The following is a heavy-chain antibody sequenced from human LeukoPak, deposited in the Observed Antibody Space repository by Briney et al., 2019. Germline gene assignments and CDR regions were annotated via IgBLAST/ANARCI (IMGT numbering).Heavy chain of an antibody. CDR1: GFTFTTFT. Sequence: GGSLRLSCAASGFTFTTFTMSWFRQAPGKGLEWVGFIRSKADDEAIQYAASVKGRFIISRDDSESIAYLQMNSLKTEDTAVYYCTRDRPLDYWGQGTLVIVSS. V-gene: IGHV3-49*03. CDR2: IRSKADDEAI. J-gene: IGHJ4*02. CDR3: TRDRPLDY.